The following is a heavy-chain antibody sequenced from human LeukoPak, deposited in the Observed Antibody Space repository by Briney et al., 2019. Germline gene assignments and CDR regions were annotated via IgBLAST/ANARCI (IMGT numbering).Heavy chain of an antibody. V-gene: IGHV1-18*01. Sequence: GASVKVSCKASGYTFTSYGISWVRQAPGQGLEWMGWISAYNGNTNYAQKLQGRVTMTTDTSTSTAYMELRSLRSDDTAVYYCASEPYDSSGYYLDYWGQGTPVTVSS. CDR3: ASEPYDSSGYYLDY. CDR1: GYTFTSYG. D-gene: IGHD3-22*01. CDR2: ISAYNGNT. J-gene: IGHJ4*02.